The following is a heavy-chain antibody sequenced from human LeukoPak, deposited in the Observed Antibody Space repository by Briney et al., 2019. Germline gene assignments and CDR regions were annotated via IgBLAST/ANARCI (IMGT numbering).Heavy chain of an antibody. D-gene: IGHD2-2*01. CDR2: MSASGGST. Sequence: GGSLRLSCVASGFTFSSYAMSWVRQAPGKGLEWVSGMSASGGSTYYADSVKGRFTISRDNSKNTLYVQMNSLRAEDTAVYYCAKDRIMVPAVITAFDFWGRGTMVTVSS. J-gene: IGHJ3*01. CDR3: AKDRIMVPAVITAFDF. CDR1: GFTFSSYA. V-gene: IGHV3-23*01.